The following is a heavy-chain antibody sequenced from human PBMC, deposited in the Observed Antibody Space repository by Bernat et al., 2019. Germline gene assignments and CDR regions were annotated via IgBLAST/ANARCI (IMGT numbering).Heavy chain of an antibody. V-gene: IGHV3-48*01. J-gene: IGHJ4*02. D-gene: IGHD3-9*01. Sequence: EVQLVESGGGLVQPGGSLRLSCAASGFTFSSYSMNWVRQAPGKGLEWVSYISSSSSSTIYYADSVKGRFTISRDNAKNSLYLQMNSLRAEDTAVYYCARGDDILTGYRNSRYFDYWGQGTLVTVSS. CDR2: ISSSSSSTI. CDR1: GFTFSSYS. CDR3: ARGDDILTGYRNSRYFDY.